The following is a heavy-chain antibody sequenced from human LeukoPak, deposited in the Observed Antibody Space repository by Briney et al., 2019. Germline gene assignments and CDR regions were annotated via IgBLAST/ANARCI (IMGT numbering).Heavy chain of an antibody. D-gene: IGHD3-22*01. J-gene: IGHJ3*02. Sequence: GESPKISCKGSGYSFTSYWIVWVRQMPEKGLEWMGIIYPGDSDTRYSPSFQGQVTISADKSISTAYLQWSSLKASDTAMYYCARVRYYYDSSGYEDAFDIWGQGTMVTVSS. CDR3: ARVRYYYDSSGYEDAFDI. CDR2: IYPGDSDT. CDR1: GYSFTSYW. V-gene: IGHV5-51*01.